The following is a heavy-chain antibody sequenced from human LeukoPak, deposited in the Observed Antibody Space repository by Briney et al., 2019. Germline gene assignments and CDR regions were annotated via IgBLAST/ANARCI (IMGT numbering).Heavy chain of an antibody. V-gene: IGHV3-21*01. CDR1: GLTFSTYS. Sequence: GGSLRLSCAASGLTFSTYSMNWVRQAPGKGLEWVSSISTSSSYIYYADSVKGRFTISRDNAKNSLYLQLNSLRAEDTAVYYCARWGTRDSFDTWGQGTMVTVSS. D-gene: IGHD3-16*01. CDR3: ARWGTRDSFDT. CDR2: ISTSSSYI. J-gene: IGHJ3*02.